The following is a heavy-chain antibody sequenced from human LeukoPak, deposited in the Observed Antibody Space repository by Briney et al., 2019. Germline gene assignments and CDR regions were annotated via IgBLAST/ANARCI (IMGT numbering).Heavy chain of an antibody. CDR1: GGSFSGYY. Sequence: SETLSLTCAVYGGSFSGYYWSWIRQPPGKGLEWIGEINHSGSTNYNPSLKSRVTIPVDTSKNQFSLKLSSVTAADTAVYYCARRRVVPAAFDPWGQGTLVTVSS. V-gene: IGHV4-34*01. J-gene: IGHJ5*02. CDR2: INHSGST. D-gene: IGHD2-2*01. CDR3: ARRRVVPAAFDP.